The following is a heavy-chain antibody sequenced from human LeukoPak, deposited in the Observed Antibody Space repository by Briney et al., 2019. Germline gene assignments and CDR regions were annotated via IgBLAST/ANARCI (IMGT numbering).Heavy chain of an antibody. J-gene: IGHJ5*02. CDR3: ARSYGSGSYYNSNWFDP. D-gene: IGHD3-10*01. CDR2: ISSSGSTI. V-gene: IGHV3-48*03. CDR1: GFTFSSYE. Sequence: PGGSLRLSCAASGFTFSSYEMNWVRQAPGKGLEWVSYISSSGSTIYYADSVKGRFTISRDNAKNSLYLQMNSLRAEDTAVYYCARSYGSGSYYNSNWFDPWGLGTLVTVSS.